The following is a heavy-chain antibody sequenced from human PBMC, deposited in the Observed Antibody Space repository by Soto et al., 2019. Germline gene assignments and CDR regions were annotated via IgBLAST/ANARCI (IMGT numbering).Heavy chain of an antibody. J-gene: IGHJ6*03. V-gene: IGHV4-34*01. CDR3: SRVGGYFSSTSCYEPYYYYYYYMDV. CDR1: GGPFSGYS. D-gene: IGHD2-2*01. Sequence: SETLSFTCAAYGGPFSGYSWSWIRQPPGKGLEWIGEINHSGSTNYNPPLKSRVTIPVATPKTQFSLTLSPVTAADTAVYYGSRVGGYFSSTSCYEPYYYYYYYMDVWGKGTTVTVSS. CDR2: INHSGST.